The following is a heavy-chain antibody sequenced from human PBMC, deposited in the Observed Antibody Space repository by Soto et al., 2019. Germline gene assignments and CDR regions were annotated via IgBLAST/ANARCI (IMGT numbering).Heavy chain of an antibody. CDR3: ARDLGEVSAF. J-gene: IGHJ4*02. CDR1: GFTFSSST. Sequence: GGSLRLSCAASGFTFSSSTMSWVRQPPGKGLEWVSAISSSSSYIYYADSLKGRFTISRDNAKNSLYLQMHNLRAEDTALYYCARDLGEVSAFWGQGNLVTV. CDR2: ISSSSSYI. V-gene: IGHV3-21*06. D-gene: IGHD3-10*01.